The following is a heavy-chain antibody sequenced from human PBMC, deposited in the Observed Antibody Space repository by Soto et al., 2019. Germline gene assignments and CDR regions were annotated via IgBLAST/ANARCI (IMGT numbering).Heavy chain of an antibody. CDR2: IIPLYDSP. V-gene: IGHV1-69*06. Sequence: QVQLVQSGADVKKPGSSARVSCKASGGTSSTYAVHWVRQSPGQGLEWMGGIIPLYDSPYYARNFQGRFTIAADKSTDTAYMELRSLGYEDTAVYYCARGPHYGDALYWGQGTLVTGSS. D-gene: IGHD4-17*01. CDR3: ARGPHYGDALY. J-gene: IGHJ4*02. CDR1: GGTSSTYA.